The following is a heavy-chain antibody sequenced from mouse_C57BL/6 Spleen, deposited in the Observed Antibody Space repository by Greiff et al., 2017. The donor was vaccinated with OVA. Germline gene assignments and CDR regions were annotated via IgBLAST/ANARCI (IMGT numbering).Heavy chain of an antibody. V-gene: IGHV1-7*01. J-gene: IGHJ4*01. CDR3: ALFLSRYYYAMDY. D-gene: IGHD1-1*01. Sequence: QVQLKQSGAELAKPGASVKLSCKASGYTFTSYWMHWVKQRPGQGLEWIGYINPSSGYTKYNQKFKDKATLTADKSSSTAYMQLSSLTYEDSAVYYCALFLSRYYYAMDYWGQGTSVTVSS. CDR2: INPSSGYT. CDR1: GYTFTSYW.